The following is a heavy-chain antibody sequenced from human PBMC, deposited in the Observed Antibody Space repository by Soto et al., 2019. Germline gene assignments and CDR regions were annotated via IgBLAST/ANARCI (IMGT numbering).Heavy chain of an antibody. V-gene: IGHV3-21*01. CDR2: ISSSSSYI. J-gene: IGHJ4*02. D-gene: IGHD2-15*01. CDR1: GFTFSSYS. Sequence: EVQLVESGGGLVKPGGSLRLSCAASGFTFSSYSMNWVRQAPGKGLEWVSSISSSSSYIYYADSVKGRFTISRDNAKNSLYLQMNSLRAEDTAVYYCATVSVGYCSGGSCYSGKYDYWRQGTLVTVSS. CDR3: ATVSVGYCSGGSCYSGKYDY.